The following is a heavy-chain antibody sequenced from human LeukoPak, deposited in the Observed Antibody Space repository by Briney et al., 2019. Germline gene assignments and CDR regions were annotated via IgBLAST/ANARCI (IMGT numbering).Heavy chain of an antibody. CDR2: MNPNSANT. D-gene: IGHD3-3*01. V-gene: IGHV1-8*03. Sequence: ASVKVSCKASGYTFTSYDINWVRQATGQGLEWMGWMNPNSANTGYAQKFQGRVTITRNTSISAASMELSSLRSEDTAVYYCARGDTIFGVVSIGGYWGQGTLVTVSS. CDR1: GYTFTSYD. CDR3: ARGDTIFGVVSIGGY. J-gene: IGHJ4*02.